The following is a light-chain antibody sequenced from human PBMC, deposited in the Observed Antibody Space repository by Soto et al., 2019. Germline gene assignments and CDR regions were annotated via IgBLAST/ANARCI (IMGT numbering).Light chain of an antibody. CDR3: SSYTTSNTRQIV. J-gene: IGLJ1*01. V-gene: IGLV2-14*03. Sequence: SVLTQPASVSGSPGRSSTISCTGTSSDVGGYNYVSWYQHHPGKAPKLMIYDVSNRPSGVSNRFSGSKSGNTASLTISGLQPEDEADYYCSSYTTSNTRQIVFGTGTKVTVL. CDR2: DVS. CDR1: SSDVGGYNY.